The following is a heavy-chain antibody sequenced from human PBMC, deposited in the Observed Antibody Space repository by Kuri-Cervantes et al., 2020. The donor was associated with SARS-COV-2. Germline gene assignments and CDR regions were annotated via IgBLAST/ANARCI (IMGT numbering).Heavy chain of an antibody. CDR3: ARAAYCGGDCYYYFDY. CDR2: IYYSGST. CDR1: GGSISSYY. J-gene: IGHJ4*02. V-gene: IGHV4-59*01. Sequence: SETLSLTCTVSGGSISSYYWSWIRQPPGKGLEWIGYIYYSGSTNYNPSLKSRVTISVDTSKNQFSLELSSVTAADTAVYYCARAAYCGGDCYYYFDYWGQGTLVTVSS. D-gene: IGHD2-21*01.